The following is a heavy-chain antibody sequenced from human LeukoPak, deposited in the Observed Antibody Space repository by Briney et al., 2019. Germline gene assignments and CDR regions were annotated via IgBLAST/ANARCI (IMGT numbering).Heavy chain of an antibody. CDR2: IFPSGGEI. Sequence: GGSLRLSCAASGFTFSTFAMIWVRQPPGRGLEWVSSIFPSGGEIHYADSVRGRFTISRDNSKSTLSLQMNSLRAEDTAIYYCATYRQVLLPFESWGQGTLVTVSS. CDR3: ATYRQVLLPFES. CDR1: GFTFSTFA. D-gene: IGHD2-8*02. J-gene: IGHJ4*02. V-gene: IGHV3-23*01.